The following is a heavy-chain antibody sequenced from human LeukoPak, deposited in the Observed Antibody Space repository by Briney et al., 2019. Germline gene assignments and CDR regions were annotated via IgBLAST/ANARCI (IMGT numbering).Heavy chain of an antibody. CDR1: GGSFSGYY. V-gene: IGHV4-34*01. CDR2: INHSGST. Sequence: PSETLSLTCAVYGGSFSGYYWSWIRQPPGKGLEWIGEINHSGSTNYNPSLKSRVTISVDTSKNQFSLKLSSVTAADTAVYYCARGLWFGELLSLTYYYYYMDVWGKGTTVTVSS. J-gene: IGHJ6*03. CDR3: ARGLWFGELLSLTYYYYYMDV. D-gene: IGHD3-10*01.